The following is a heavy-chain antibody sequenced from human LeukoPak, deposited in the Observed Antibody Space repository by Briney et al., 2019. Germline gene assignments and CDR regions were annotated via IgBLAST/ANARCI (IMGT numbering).Heavy chain of an antibody. CDR2: IYHNGTP. D-gene: IGHD2-2*02. CDR1: VGSISSGNW. J-gene: IGHJ6*02. CDR3: ATAPILRGEGGEHYKYGMDV. Sequence: SETLSLTCGVSVGSISSGNWWSWVRQSPGKGLEWIGEIYHNGTPNYNPSLKSRVTISANTFKNHFSLKLTSVTAADTAVYYCATAPILRGEGGEHYKYGMDVWGQGTTVIVSS. V-gene: IGHV4/OR15-8*01.